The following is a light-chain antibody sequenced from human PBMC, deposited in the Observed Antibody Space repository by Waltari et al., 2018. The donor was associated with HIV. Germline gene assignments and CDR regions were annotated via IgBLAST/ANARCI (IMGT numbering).Light chain of an antibody. J-gene: IGLJ3*02. CDR3: AAWDDSLNGWV. V-gene: IGLV1-44*01. CDR1: SSNIGSNT. CDR2: TNN. Sequence: QSVLTQPPSASGTPGQRVTISCSGSSSNIGSNTVNWYHQLPGTAPKLLIYTNNQRPSGVPDRFSGSESGTSASLAISGLQSEDEADYYCAAWDDSLNGWVFGGGTKLTVL.